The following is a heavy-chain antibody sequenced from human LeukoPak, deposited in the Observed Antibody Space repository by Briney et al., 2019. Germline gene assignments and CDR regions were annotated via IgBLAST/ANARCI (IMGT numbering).Heavy chain of an antibody. D-gene: IGHD6-13*01. V-gene: IGHV3-30*02. CDR3: AKEGIAAAGSPGAFDI. Sequence: GGSLRLSCAASGFTFSSYGMHWVRQAPGKGLEWVAFIRYDGSNKYYADSVKGRFTISRDNSKNTLYLQMNSLRAEDTAVYYCAKEGIAAAGSPGAFDIWGQGTLVTVSS. J-gene: IGHJ4*02. CDR1: GFTFSSYG. CDR2: IRYDGSNK.